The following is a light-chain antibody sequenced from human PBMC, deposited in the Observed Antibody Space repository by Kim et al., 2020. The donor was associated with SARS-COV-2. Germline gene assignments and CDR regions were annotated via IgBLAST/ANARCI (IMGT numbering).Light chain of an antibody. CDR3: QQYHSYSYT. V-gene: IGKV1-5*01. J-gene: IGKJ2*01. CDR2: DAS. Sequence: DIQMTQSPSTLSASAGDRVTITCRASQSISSRLAWYHQRPGKAPRLLIYDASDLESGVPSRFSGSGAGTEFTLTISSLQPDDFATYYCQQYHSYSYTFGQGTKLEI. CDR1: QSISSR.